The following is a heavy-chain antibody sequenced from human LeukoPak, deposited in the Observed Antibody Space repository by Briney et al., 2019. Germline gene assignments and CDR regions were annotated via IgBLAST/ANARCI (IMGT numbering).Heavy chain of an antibody. J-gene: IGHJ6*03. CDR1: GFTFSQYW. CDR2: IKHDGREKQDGSEK. V-gene: IGHV3-7*01. Sequence: GGSLRLSCAASGFTFSQYWMSWVRQAPGKGLEWVANIKHDGREKQDGSEKNYVDSVKGRFTISRDNAKNSLYLQMNRLRAEDTAVYYCARSGRGVDSFYFYMDVWGKGTTVTVSS. CDR3: ARSGRGVDSFYFYMDV. D-gene: IGHD3-10*01.